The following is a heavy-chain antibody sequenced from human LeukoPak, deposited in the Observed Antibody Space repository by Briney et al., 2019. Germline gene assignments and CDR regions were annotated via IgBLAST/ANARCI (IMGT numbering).Heavy chain of an antibody. CDR1: GFTVSSNY. J-gene: IGHJ4*02. Sequence: GGSLRLSCAASGFTVSSNYMSWVRQAPGKGLEWVSVIYSGGSTYYADSVKGRFTISRDNAKNSLYLQMNYLRAEDTAFYYCATSDDSSGSDWGQGTLVTVPS. CDR3: ATSDDSSGSD. V-gene: IGHV3-53*01. D-gene: IGHD3-22*01. CDR2: IYSGGST.